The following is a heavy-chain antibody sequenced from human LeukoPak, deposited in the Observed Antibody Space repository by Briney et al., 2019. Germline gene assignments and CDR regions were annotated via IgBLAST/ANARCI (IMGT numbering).Heavy chain of an antibody. Sequence: SQTLSLTCTVSGGSISSGSYYWSWIRQPAGTGLEWIGRIYTSGSTNYNPSLKSRVTISVDTSKNQFSLKLSSVTAADTAVYYCARRRILTGYHTDYYYYYMDVWGKGTTVTVSS. CDR3: ARRRILTGYHTDYYYYYMDV. J-gene: IGHJ6*03. CDR1: GGSISSGSYY. V-gene: IGHV4-61*02. D-gene: IGHD3-9*01. CDR2: IYTSGST.